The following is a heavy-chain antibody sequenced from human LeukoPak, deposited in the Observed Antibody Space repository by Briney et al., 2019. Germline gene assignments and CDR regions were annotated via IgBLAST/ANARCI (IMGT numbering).Heavy chain of an antibody. J-gene: IGHJ6*02. V-gene: IGHV3-23*01. Sequence: SGGSLRLSWAASGFTFSSYWRHWVRQAPGKGLEGVSAIGGSGGSTYYADSVKGRFTISRDNSKNTLYLQMNSLRAEDTAVYYCAKGRGYSYGPGYYGMDVWGQGTTVTVSS. D-gene: IGHD5-18*01. CDR1: GFTFSSYW. CDR2: IGGSGGST. CDR3: AKGRGYSYGPGYYGMDV.